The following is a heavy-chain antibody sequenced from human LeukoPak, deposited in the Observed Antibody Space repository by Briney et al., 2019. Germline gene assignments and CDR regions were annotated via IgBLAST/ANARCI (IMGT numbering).Heavy chain of an antibody. Sequence: ASVKVSYKASGYTFTSYAMNWVRQASGQGLEWMGWINTNTGNPTYAQGFTGRFVFSLDTSVSTAYLQISSLKAEDTAVYYCASRTLATEMGIVYWGQGTLVTVSS. D-gene: IGHD5-12*01. CDR3: ASRTLATEMGIVY. CDR2: INTNTGNP. J-gene: IGHJ4*02. V-gene: IGHV7-4-1*02. CDR1: GYTFTSYA.